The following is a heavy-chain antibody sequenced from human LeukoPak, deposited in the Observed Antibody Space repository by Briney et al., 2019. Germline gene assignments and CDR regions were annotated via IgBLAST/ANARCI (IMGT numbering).Heavy chain of an antibody. J-gene: IGHJ5*02. CDR2: VYTSGTT. CDR1: GDSISRGIFY. CDR3: VRRCVRVDT. Sequence: SETLSLTCTVSGDSISRGIFYWSWIRQPAGKGLEWIVRVYTSGTTNYNPSHKRLLTISVDSYSNQFSLKRTSVTAADTAVYCCVRRCVRVDTWGPGTLGTVSS. V-gene: IGHV4-61*02. D-gene: IGHD3-16*02.